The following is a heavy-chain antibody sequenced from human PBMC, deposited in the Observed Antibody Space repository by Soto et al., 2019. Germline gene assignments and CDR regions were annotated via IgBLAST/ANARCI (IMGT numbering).Heavy chain of an antibody. CDR3: ASLRFLEWLFEGWCDP. V-gene: IGHV4-34*01. CDR2: INHSGST. J-gene: IGHJ5*02. Sequence: QVQLQQWGAGLLKPSETLSLTCAVYGGSLSGYYWSWIRQPPGKGLEWIGDINHSGSTNYNPSLKSRVTISIDTSQHQFSLKLSYVTAADTAVYYCASLRFLEWLFEGWCDPWGQGTLVSVSS. CDR1: GGSLSGYY. D-gene: IGHD3-3*01.